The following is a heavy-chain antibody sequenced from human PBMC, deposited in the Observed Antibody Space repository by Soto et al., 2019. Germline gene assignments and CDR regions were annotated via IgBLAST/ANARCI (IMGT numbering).Heavy chain of an antibody. D-gene: IGHD2-2*02. CDR3: ARDDCSSTSCYTHYFDY. J-gene: IGHJ4*02. CDR2: IIPIFGTA. Sequence: GASVKVSCKASGGTFSSYAISWVRQAPGQGLEWMGGIIPIFGTANYAQKFQGRVTITADESTSTAYMELSSLRSEDTAVYYCARDDCSSTSCYTHYFDYWGQGTLVTVSS. CDR1: GGTFSSYA. V-gene: IGHV1-69*13.